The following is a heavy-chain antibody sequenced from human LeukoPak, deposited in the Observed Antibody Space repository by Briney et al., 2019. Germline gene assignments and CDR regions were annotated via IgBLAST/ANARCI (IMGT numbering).Heavy chain of an antibody. CDR2: IYTSGST. V-gene: IGHV4-4*07. CDR1: GGSISSYY. J-gene: IGHJ3*02. CDR3: ARDRDPAGDDAFDI. Sequence: SETLPLTCTVSGGSISSYYWSWIRQPAGKGLEWIGRIYTSGSTNYNPSLKSRVTMSVDTSKNQFSLKLSSVTAADTAVYYCARDRDPAGDDAFDIWGQGTMVTVSS. D-gene: IGHD3-10*01.